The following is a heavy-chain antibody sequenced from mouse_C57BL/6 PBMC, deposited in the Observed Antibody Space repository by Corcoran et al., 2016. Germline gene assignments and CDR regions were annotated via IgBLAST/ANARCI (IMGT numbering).Heavy chain of an antibody. CDR3: ASYYGSSPAGFAY. Sequence: QVQLQQSGAELARPGASVKLSCKASGYTFTSYGISWVKQRTGQGLEWIGEIYPRSGNTYYNEKFKGKATLTADKSSSTAYMELRSLTSEDSAVYFCASYYGSSPAGFAYWGQGTLVTVSA. J-gene: IGHJ3*01. CDR1: GYTFTSYG. V-gene: IGHV1-81*01. D-gene: IGHD1-1*01. CDR2: IYPRSGNT.